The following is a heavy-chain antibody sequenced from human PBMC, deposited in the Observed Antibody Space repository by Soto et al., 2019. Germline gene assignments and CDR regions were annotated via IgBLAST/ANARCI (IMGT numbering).Heavy chain of an antibody. Sequence: SETLSLTCTVSGGSISSYYWSWIRQPPGKGLEWIGYIYFSGGTNYNPSLKSRVTISVDTSKNQFSMKLSSVTAADTAVYYCARESRSWYGSIWDYWGQGTLVTVS. V-gene: IGHV4-59*12. CDR1: GGSISSYY. D-gene: IGHD6-13*01. CDR2: IYFSGGT. CDR3: ARESRSWYGSIWDY. J-gene: IGHJ4*02.